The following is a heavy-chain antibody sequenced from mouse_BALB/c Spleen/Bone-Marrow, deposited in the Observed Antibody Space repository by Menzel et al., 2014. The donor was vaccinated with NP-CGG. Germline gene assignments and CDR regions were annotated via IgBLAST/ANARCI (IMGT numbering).Heavy chain of an antibody. D-gene: IGHD1-1*02. CDR2: IRNKANGYTT. CDR3: ARDKGGILFDY. Sequence: EVKLVESGGGLVQPGGSLRLSCATSGFTFTDYYMNWVRQPPGKALEWLGFIRNKANGYTTEYSASVKGRFTISRDNSQSIFYLQMNTLRAEDSATYYCARDKGGILFDYWGQGTTLTVSS. CDR1: GFTFTDYY. J-gene: IGHJ2*01. V-gene: IGHV7-3*02.